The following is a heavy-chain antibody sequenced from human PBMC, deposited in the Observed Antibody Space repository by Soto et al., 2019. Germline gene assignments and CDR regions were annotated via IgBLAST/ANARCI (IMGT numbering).Heavy chain of an antibody. V-gene: IGHV3-23*01. CDR3: AKSYYGSGSYPITFDY. D-gene: IGHD3-10*01. J-gene: IGHJ4*02. CDR2: ISGSGGST. CDR1: GFTFSSYA. Sequence: PGGSLRLSCAASGFTFSSYAMSWVRQAPGKGLEWVSAISGSGGSTYYADSVKGRFTISRDNSKNTLYLQMNSLRAEDTAVYYCAKSYYGSGSYPITFDYWGQGTLVTVSS.